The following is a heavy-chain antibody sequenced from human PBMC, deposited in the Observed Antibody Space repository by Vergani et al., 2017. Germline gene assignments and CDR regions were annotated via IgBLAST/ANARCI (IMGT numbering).Heavy chain of an antibody. Sequence: EVQLLESGGGLVQPGGSLRLSCAASGFTFSSYAMSWVRQAPGKGLEWVSAISGSGGSTYYADSVKGRFTISSDNSKNTLYLQMNSLRAEDTAVYYCAKEDYVGMATMKPGGTFDIWGQGTMVTVSS. CDR2: ISGSGGST. D-gene: IGHD5-24*01. CDR1: GFTFSSYA. J-gene: IGHJ3*02. CDR3: AKEDYVGMATMKPGGTFDI. V-gene: IGHV3-23*01.